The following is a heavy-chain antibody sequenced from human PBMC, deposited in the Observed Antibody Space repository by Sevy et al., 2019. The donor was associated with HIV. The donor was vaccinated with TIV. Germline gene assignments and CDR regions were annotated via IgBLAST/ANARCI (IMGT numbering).Heavy chain of an antibody. V-gene: IGHV3-49*04. CDR3: TRVETVIVVVPAAIPHDY. J-gene: IGHJ4*02. D-gene: IGHD2-2*01. Sequence: GESLKISCTASGFTFGDYAMSWVRQAPGKGLEWVGFIRSKAYGGTTEYAASVKGRFTISRDDSKSIAYLQMNSLKTEDTAVYYCTRVETVIVVVPAAIPHDYWGQGTLVTVSS. CDR1: GFTFGDYA. CDR2: IRSKAYGGTT.